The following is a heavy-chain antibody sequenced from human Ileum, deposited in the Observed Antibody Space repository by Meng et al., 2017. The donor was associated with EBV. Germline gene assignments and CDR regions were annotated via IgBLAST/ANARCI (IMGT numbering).Heavy chain of an antibody. J-gene: IGHJ4*02. D-gene: IGHD5-18*01. Sequence: LQRRASAPRLVKHSETLSLTSTVSGGSISATEYYWGWTRQPPGKGLEWIGSVYYAGSTFYNPSLRSRVTISVDKSNNQFSLKVSSVTAADTAVYYCARVGGSGFDSEFYFDFWGQGTLVTVSS. V-gene: IGHV4-39*07. CDR1: GGSISATEYY. CDR3: ARVGGSGFDSEFYFDF. CDR2: VYYAGST.